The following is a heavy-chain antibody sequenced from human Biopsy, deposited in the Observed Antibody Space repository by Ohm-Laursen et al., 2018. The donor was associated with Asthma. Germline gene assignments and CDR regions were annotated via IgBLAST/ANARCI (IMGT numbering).Heavy chain of an antibody. V-gene: IGHV4-59*01. CDR3: AGFCSGGNCPDH. Sequence: SETLSLTCTVSGDSIRSYYWTWIRQPPGKGLEWIGNIHYSGSTYSNPSLKSRVTISVDTSKKQISLRLSSVIAADTAVYYCAGFCSGGNCPDHWGQGTLVTVSS. CDR1: GDSIRSYY. CDR2: IHYSGST. D-gene: IGHD2-15*01. J-gene: IGHJ4*02.